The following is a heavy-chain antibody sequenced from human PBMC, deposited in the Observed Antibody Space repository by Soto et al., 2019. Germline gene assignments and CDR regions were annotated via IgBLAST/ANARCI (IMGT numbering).Heavy chain of an antibody. J-gene: IGHJ6*02. Sequence: GGSLRLSCAASGFTFSSYWMHWVRQAPGKGLVWVSRIISDGSSTSYADSVKGRFTISRDNAKNTLYLQMNSLRAEDTAVYYCARDVGEYYDFWSGYGMDVWGQGTTVTVSS. D-gene: IGHD3-3*01. CDR3: ARDVGEYYDFWSGYGMDV. CDR1: GFTFSSYW. CDR2: IISDGSST. V-gene: IGHV3-74*01.